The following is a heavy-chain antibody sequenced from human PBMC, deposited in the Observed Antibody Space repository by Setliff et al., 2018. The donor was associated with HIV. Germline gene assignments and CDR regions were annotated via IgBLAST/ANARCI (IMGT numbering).Heavy chain of an antibody. CDR1: GYSTSSGYY. CDR3: EVAGQ. CDR2: IYHSGST. D-gene: IGHD6-19*01. J-gene: IGHJ4*02. Sequence: SETLSLTCAVSGYSTSSGYYWGWIRQPPGKGLEWSGSIYHSGSTYYNPSLKSRVTISVDTSKNQFSLTLSSVTAAGTAVYYCEVAGQWGQGTLVTVSS. V-gene: IGHV4-38-2*01.